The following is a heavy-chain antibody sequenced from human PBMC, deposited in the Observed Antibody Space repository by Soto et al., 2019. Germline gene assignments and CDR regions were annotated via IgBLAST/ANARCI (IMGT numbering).Heavy chain of an antibody. D-gene: IGHD1-1*01. CDR3: AAGGTRWLHSPFDY. CDR2: FDPEDGET. V-gene: IGHV1-24*01. Sequence: QVQLVQSGAEVRKPGASVKVSCKVSGHTLTELSMHWVRQAPGKGLEWLGGFDPEDGETISAQKFQGRVTVTEDTSTDSTYLELSSVRSEDTAVYYCAAGGTRWLHSPFDYWGQGTLVTISS. J-gene: IGHJ4*02. CDR1: GHTLTELS.